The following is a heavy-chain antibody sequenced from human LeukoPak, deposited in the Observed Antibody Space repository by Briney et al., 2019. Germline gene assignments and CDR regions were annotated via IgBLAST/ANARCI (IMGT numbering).Heavy chain of an antibody. D-gene: IGHD6-19*01. J-gene: IGHJ4*02. CDR1: GFTFSSYA. CDR3: VRNLAVAGTCFDS. Sequence: GGSLRLSCAASGFTFSSYAMSWVRQAPGKGLEWVSAISGSGGSTYYADSVKGRFTISRDNAESSLYLQMNSLRVEDTAVYYCVRNLAVAGTCFDSWGQGTLVTVSS. V-gene: IGHV3-23*01. CDR2: ISGSGGST.